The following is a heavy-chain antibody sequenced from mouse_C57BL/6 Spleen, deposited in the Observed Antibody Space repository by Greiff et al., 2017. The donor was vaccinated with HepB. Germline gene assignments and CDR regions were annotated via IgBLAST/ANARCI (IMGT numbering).Heavy chain of an antibody. V-gene: IGHV1-64*01. J-gene: IGHJ1*03. CDR3: AREGYYYGSGRYFDV. D-gene: IGHD1-1*01. Sequence: QVQLKQPGAELVKPGASVKLSCKASGYTFTSYWMHWVKQRPGQGLEWIGMIHPNSGSTNYNEKFKSKATLTVDKSSSTAYMQLSSLTSEDSAVYYCAREGYYYGSGRYFDVWGTGTTVTVSS. CDR2: IHPNSGST. CDR1: GYTFTSYW.